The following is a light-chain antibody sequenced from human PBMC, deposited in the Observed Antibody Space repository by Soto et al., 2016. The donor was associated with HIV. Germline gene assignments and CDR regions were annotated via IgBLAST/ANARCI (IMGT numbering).Light chain of an antibody. V-gene: IGKV2-28*01. J-gene: IGKJ2*01. CDR1: QSLLHSNGYNY. CDR3: MQGLHTPPT. Sequence: DIVMTQSPLSLPVTPGEPASISCRSSQSLLHSNGYNYLDWYLQKPGQSPQVLIYLGSNRASGVPDRFSGSGSGTDFTLKISRVEAEGVGVYYCMQGLHTPPTFGRGPSCRSN. CDR2: LGS.